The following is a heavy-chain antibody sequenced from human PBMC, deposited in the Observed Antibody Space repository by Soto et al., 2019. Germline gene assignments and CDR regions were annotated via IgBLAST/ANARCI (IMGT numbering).Heavy chain of an antibody. J-gene: IGHJ4*02. CDR2: ISSSTSTI. CDR3: ARGKAVRGHGDYDY. V-gene: IGHV3-48*04. D-gene: IGHD4-17*01. Sequence: PGGSLRLSCAASGFTFSSYAMSWVRQAPGKGLEWVSYISSSTSTIYYADSVKGRFTISRDNAKNTLYLQMNSLRAEDAAVYYCARGKAVRGHGDYDYWGQGTLVTVSS. CDR1: GFTFSSYA.